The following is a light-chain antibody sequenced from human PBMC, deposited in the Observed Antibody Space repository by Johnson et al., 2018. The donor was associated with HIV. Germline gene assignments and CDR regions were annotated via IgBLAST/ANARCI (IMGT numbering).Light chain of an antibody. V-gene: IGLV1-51*02. CDR1: SSNIGNNF. J-gene: IGLJ1*01. CDR2: EDY. CDR3: GVWDASLSPHYV. Sequence: QPVLTQPPSVSAAPGQKVTISCSGSSSNIGNNFVSWYQQLPGAAPRLLIYEDYKRPSGIPDRFSGSKSGASATLGLTGLQTGDEADYYCGVWDASLSPHYVFGTGTTITVL.